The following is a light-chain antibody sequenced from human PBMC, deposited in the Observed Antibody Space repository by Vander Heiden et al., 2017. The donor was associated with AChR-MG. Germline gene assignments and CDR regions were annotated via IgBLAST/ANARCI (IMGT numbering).Light chain of an antibody. CDR3: QQDDSTPVT. Sequence: DIVMTQSPDSLAVSLGERATINCKSSQSVLYSSNNKNYLAWYQQKPGQPPKLLIYWASTRESGVPDRFSGSGSGTDFTLTISSLQAADVAVYYCQQDDSTPVTFGHGTKVEIK. J-gene: IGKJ3*01. V-gene: IGKV4-1*01. CDR1: QSVLYSSNNKNY. CDR2: WAS.